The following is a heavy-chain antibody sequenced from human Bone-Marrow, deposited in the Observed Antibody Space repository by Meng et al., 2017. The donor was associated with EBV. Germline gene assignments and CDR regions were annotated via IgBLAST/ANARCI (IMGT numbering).Heavy chain of an antibody. V-gene: IGHV1-69*01. CDR3: ASESGRGFTPDY. J-gene: IGHJ4*02. Sequence: GELVQSGAEVKKPGSSVKVSCKTSGGTFRSDAISWVRQAPGQGLEWMGGLIPMSDAPHYAQKFQGRVTITADGSTSTHYMDLSGLRSEDTAVYYCASESGRGFTPDYWGQGTLVTVSS. D-gene: IGHD3-10*01. CDR2: LIPMSDAP. CDR1: GGTFRSDA.